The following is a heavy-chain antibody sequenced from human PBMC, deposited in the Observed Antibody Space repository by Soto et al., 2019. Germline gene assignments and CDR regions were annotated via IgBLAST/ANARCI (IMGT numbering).Heavy chain of an antibody. D-gene: IGHD2-15*01. J-gene: IGHJ6*02. V-gene: IGHV1-2*02. CDR1: GYTFTGYY. Sequence: GASVKVSCKASGYTFTGYYMHWVRQAPGQGLEWMGWINPNSGGTNYAQKFQGRVTMTRDTSISTAYMELSRLRSDDTAVYYCARDLASPIVVVVAAKSVNGMDVWGQGTTVTVSS. CDR3: ARDLASPIVVVVAAKSVNGMDV. CDR2: INPNSGGT.